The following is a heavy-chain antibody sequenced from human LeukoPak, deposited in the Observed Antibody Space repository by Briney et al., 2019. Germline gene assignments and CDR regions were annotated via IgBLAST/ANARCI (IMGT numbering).Heavy chain of an antibody. V-gene: IGHV3-7*04. CDR2: IKQDGREK. CDR3: ARGTIAAAGYYYFDY. CDR1: GFTFSSYW. J-gene: IGHJ4*02. D-gene: IGHD6-13*01. Sequence: GGSLRLSCAASGFTFSSYWMSWVRQAPGKGLEGVANIKQDGREKYYVDSGKGRFTISRANAKNSLYLQINSLRAEDTAVYYCARGTIAAAGYYYFDYGGQGTQVTVSS.